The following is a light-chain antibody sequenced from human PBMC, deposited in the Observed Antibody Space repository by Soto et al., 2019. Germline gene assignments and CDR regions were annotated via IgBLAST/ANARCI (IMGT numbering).Light chain of an antibody. Sequence: DIQMTQSPSSLSASVGDRVTISCRASQTIDNYLNWYQQKPGKAPKLVIFAASNLQSGVPSRFSGGGSGTDFTLTISSLQPEDFATYDCQQTYSQQNYGSPARTFGGGTKVEI. CDR3: QQTYSQQNYGSPART. CDR2: AAS. V-gene: IGKV1-39*01. CDR1: QTIDNY. J-gene: IGKJ4*01.